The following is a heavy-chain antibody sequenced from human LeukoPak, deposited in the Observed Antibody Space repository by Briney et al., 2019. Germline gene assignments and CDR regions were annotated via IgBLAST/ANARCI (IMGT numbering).Heavy chain of an antibody. CDR1: GFTFSSYS. CDR2: ISSSSSYI. Sequence: GGSLRLSCAVSGFTFSSYSMTWVRQAPGKGLEWVSLISSSSSYIYYTDSVKGRFTISRDNAKNSLYLQMNSLRAGDTAVYYCARRMLENRDAFDIWGQGTMVTVSS. CDR3: ARRMLENRDAFDI. J-gene: IGHJ3*02. V-gene: IGHV3-21*01. D-gene: IGHD1-1*01.